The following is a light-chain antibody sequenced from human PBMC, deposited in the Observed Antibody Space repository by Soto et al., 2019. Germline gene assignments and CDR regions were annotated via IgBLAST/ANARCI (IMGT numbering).Light chain of an antibody. J-gene: IGKJ4*01. CDR3: QQYNNCSPLT. CDR2: AAS. Sequence: VVTQSPATLAMSPGAGATFSCRASQSVSSDLFWYQQKPGQAPRLLIYAASNRATVIPARFSGSGSGTEFTLTISFLQPHDYFATYYQQYNNCSPLTFGEGTKVDIK. V-gene: IGKV3D-15*03. CDR1: QSVSSD.